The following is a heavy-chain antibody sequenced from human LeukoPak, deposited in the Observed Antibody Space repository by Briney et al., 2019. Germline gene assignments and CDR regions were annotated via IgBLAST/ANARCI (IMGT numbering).Heavy chain of an antibody. V-gene: IGHV4-4*07. CDR2: MYTSGST. CDR1: GGSISSYF. D-gene: IGHD6-19*01. CDR3: ARYGSGYSSGWYGRWFDP. J-gene: IGHJ5*02. Sequence: PSETLSLTCTVSGGSISSYFWSWIRQPAGKGLEWIGRMYTSGSTNCNPSLKSRVIMSVDTSKNQFSLNLSSVTAADTAVYYCARYGSGYSSGWYGRWFDPWGQGTLVTVSS.